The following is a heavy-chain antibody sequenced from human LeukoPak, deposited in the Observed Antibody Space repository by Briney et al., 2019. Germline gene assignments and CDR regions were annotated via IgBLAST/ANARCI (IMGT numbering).Heavy chain of an antibody. V-gene: IGHV3-74*01. D-gene: IGHD2-2*01. CDR2: INTDGSNT. CDR1: EFSVGSNY. CDR3: ARGLVVSGYVSAVDI. Sequence: PGGSLRLSCAASEFSVGSNYMTWVRQAPGEGLLWVSRINTDGSNTAYADPVKGRFTISRDNAKNTLYLQMNTLRAEDTAVYYCARGLVVSGYVSAVDIWGQGTMVTVSS. J-gene: IGHJ3*02.